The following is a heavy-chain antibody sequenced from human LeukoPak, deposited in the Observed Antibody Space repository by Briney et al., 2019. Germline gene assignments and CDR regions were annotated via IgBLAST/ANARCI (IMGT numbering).Heavy chain of an antibody. Sequence: GGSLRLSCAASGFTFSSYAMSWVRQSPGKGLEWVSAISGSGGSTYYADSVKGRFTISRDNSKNTLYLQMNSLRAEDTAVYYCAKDRAIVVVTAFFLYWGQGTLVTVSS. V-gene: IGHV3-23*01. CDR1: GFTFSSYA. J-gene: IGHJ4*02. D-gene: IGHD2-21*02. CDR3: AKDRAIVVVTAFFLY. CDR2: ISGSGGST.